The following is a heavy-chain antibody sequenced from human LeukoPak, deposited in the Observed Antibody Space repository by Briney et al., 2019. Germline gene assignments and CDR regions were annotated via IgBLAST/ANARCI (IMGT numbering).Heavy chain of an antibody. Sequence: GRSLRLSCAASGFTFSSYGMHWVRQAPGKGLEWVAVISYDGSNKYYADSVKGRSTISRDNSKNTLYLQMNSLRAEDTAVYYCAKDRGFSRGYSYGYRYYYYGMDVWGQGTTVTVSS. CDR1: GFTFSSYG. V-gene: IGHV3-30*18. CDR2: ISYDGSNK. D-gene: IGHD5-18*01. J-gene: IGHJ6*02. CDR3: AKDRGFSRGYSYGYRYYYYGMDV.